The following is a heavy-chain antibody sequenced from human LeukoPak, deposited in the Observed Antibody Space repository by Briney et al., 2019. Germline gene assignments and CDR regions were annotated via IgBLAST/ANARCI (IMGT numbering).Heavy chain of an antibody. V-gene: IGHV4-34*01. CDR3: SGVLPIAHCYGMVV. D-gene: IGHD2-8*01. CDR2: INHSGTT. J-gene: IGHJ6*01. Sequence: PSETLSLTCAVYGGSFSGYYWSWIRQPPGKGLEWIGEINHSGTTNYNPSLKSRVTISLDASKNQFSLKLSSVTAADTAVYYCSGVLPIAHCYGMVVWGKGITVTVFS. CDR1: GGSFSGYY.